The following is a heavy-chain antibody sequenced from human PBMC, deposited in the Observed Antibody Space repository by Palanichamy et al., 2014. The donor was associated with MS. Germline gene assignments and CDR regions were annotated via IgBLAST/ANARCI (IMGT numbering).Heavy chain of an antibody. D-gene: IGHD3-22*01. J-gene: IGHJ4*02. V-gene: IGHV4-30-2*01. CDR3: ASRYYYDSSGYPLDY. CDR2: IYHSGST. Sequence: QLQLQESGSGLVKPSQTLSLTCAVSGGSISSGGYSWSWIRQPPGKGLEWIGYIYHSGSTYYNPSLKSRVTISVDRSKNQFSLKLSSVTAADTAVYYCASRYYYDSSGYPLDYWGQGTLVTVSS. CDR1: GGSISSGGYS.